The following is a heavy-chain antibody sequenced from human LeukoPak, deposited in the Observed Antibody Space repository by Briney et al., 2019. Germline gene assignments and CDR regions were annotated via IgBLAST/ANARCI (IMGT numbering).Heavy chain of an antibody. J-gene: IGHJ3*02. CDR3: ATRGYSYALDAFDI. CDR1: GGSISSYY. Sequence: SETLSLTCTVSGGSISSYYWSWIRQPPGKGLEWIGYIYYSGSTHYNPSLKSRVTISVDTSKNQFSLKLSSVTAADTAVYYCATRGYSYALDAFDIWGQGTMVTVSS. CDR2: IYYSGST. V-gene: IGHV4-59*01. D-gene: IGHD5-18*01.